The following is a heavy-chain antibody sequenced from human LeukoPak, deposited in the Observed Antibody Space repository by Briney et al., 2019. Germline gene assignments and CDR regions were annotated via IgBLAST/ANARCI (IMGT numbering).Heavy chain of an antibody. D-gene: IGHD3-9*01. J-gene: IGHJ5*02. CDR1: GYTFTNYD. V-gene: IGHV1-8*01. Sequence: ASVKLSYKASGYTFTNYDINWVRQATGQGLEWLGWLTPDTGNTGSAQKFQGRVTMTRNTSISTAYMELSSLRSDDTAVYYCARSPDRYYDILTGYYNIWFDPWGQGTLVTVSS. CDR3: ARSPDRYYDILTGYYNIWFDP. CDR2: LTPDTGNT.